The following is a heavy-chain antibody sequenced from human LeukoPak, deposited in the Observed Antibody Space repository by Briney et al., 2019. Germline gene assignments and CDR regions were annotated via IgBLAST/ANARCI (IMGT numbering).Heavy chain of an antibody. D-gene: IGHD3-22*01. Sequence: GGSLRLSCAASGFTFSSYAMSWVRQAPGKGLEWVSAISGSGGSTYYADSVKGRFTISRDNSKNTLCLQMNSLRAEDTAVYYCAKALFRGYSYYFDYWGQGTLVTVSS. V-gene: IGHV3-23*01. J-gene: IGHJ4*02. CDR3: AKALFRGYSYYFDY. CDR2: ISGSGGST. CDR1: GFTFSSYA.